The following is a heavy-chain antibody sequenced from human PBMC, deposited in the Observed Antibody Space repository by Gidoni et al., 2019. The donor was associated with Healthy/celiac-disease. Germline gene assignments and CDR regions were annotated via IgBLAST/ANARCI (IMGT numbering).Heavy chain of an antibody. J-gene: IGHJ6*03. D-gene: IGHD3-16*01. CDR3: ARDGGTWVYYYYYYYMDV. CDR1: GFTFRSSR. Sequence: QVQLVESGVGVVQPGRSLILLCAASGFTFRSSRMHWVRQAPGKGLEWVAVISYDGSNKYYADSVKGRFTISRDKSKNTLYLQMNSLRAEDTAVYYCARDGGTWVYYYYYYYMDVWGKGTTVTVSS. V-gene: IGHV3-30*03. CDR2: ISYDGSNK.